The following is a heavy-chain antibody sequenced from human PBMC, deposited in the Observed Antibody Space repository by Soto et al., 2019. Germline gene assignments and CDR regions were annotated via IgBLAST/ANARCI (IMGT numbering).Heavy chain of an antibody. D-gene: IGHD3-10*01. CDR3: ARQETTMVRGVYGMDV. J-gene: IGHJ6*02. CDR2: IYYSGST. CDR1: GGSISSSSYY. Sequence: QLQLQESGPVLVKPSETLSLTCTVSGGSISSSSYYCGWIRQPPGKGLEWIGSIYYSGSTYYNPSLKSRVTISVDTSKNQFSLKLSSVTAADTAVYYCARQETTMVRGVYGMDVWGQGTTVTVSS. V-gene: IGHV4-39*01.